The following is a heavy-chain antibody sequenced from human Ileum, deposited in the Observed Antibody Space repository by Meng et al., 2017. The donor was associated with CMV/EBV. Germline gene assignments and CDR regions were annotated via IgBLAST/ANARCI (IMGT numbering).Heavy chain of an antibody. CDR2: IYYSGST. D-gene: IGHD5-24*01. Sequence: TVSGDSISSYYWSWIRQPPGKGLEWIGYIYYSGSTNYNPSLKSRVTISVDTSKNQFSLKLSSVTAADTAVYYCARGRLSMATIHFDYWGQGTLVTVSS. CDR3: ARGRLSMATIHFDY. CDR1: GDSISSYY. V-gene: IGHV4-59*01. J-gene: IGHJ4*02.